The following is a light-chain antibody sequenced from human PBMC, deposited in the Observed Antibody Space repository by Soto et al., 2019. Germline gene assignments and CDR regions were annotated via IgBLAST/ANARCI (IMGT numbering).Light chain of an antibody. V-gene: IGLV2-14*01. CDR2: DVS. CDR3: SAYTSSSTPV. CDR1: SSDVGGYNY. J-gene: IGLJ2*01. Sequence: QSALTQPASVSGSPGQSITISCTGTSSDVGGYNYVSWYQQHPGKAPKLMIYDVSNRPSGVPNRFSGSKSGNTASLTISGLQAEDEDDYYCSAYTSSSTPVFGGGTKVTVL.